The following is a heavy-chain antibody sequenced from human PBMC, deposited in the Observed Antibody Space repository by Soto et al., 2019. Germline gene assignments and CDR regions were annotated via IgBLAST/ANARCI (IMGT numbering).Heavy chain of an antibody. V-gene: IGHV1-18*04. CDR1: GYTFTSYG. Sequence: GASVKVSCKASGYTFTSYGISWVRQAPGQGLEWMGWISAYNGNTNYAQKLQGRVTMTTDTSTSTAYMELRSLRSDDTAVYYCARDHLIHYDSSGYHFDYWGQGTLVTVSS. CDR3: ARDHLIHYDSSGYHFDY. D-gene: IGHD3-22*01. J-gene: IGHJ4*02. CDR2: ISAYNGNT.